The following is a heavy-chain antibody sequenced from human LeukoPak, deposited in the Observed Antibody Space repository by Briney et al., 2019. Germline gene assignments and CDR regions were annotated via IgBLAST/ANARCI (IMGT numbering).Heavy chain of an antibody. CDR3: AGDPSYSSSWYDAFDI. V-gene: IGHV3-66*01. J-gene: IGHJ3*02. Sequence: PGGSLRLSCAASGFTVSSNYMSWVRQAPGKGLEWVSVIYSGGSTYYADSVKGRFTISRDNSKNTLYLQMNSLRAEDTAVYYCAGDPSYSSSWYDAFDIWGQGTMVTVSS. D-gene: IGHD6-13*01. CDR1: GFTVSSNY. CDR2: IYSGGST.